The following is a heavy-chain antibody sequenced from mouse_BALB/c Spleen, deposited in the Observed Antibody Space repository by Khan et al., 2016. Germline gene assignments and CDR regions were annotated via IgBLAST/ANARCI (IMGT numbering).Heavy chain of an antibody. D-gene: IGHD2-4*01. V-gene: IGHV2-6-7*01. CDR3: ASYYDYDGGFAY. CDR1: DFSLTGLS. J-gene: IGHJ3*01. CDR2: IWGDGST. Sequence: QVQLQQPGPGLVAPSQSLSITCTVSDFSLTGLSVNWVRQPPGKGLEWLGVIWGDGSTDYNSALKSRLSFSKDDSKSQVFLKMNSLHTDDTARYFCASYYDYDGGFAYWGQGTLVTVSA.